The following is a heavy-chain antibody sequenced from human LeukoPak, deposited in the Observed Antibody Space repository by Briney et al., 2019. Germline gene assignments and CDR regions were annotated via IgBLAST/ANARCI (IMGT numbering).Heavy chain of an antibody. CDR1: GGTFSSYA. D-gene: IGHD5-18*01. CDR3: ARGGWDTAMVTNWFDP. Sequence: AASVKVSCKASGGTFSSYAISWVRQAPGQGLEWMGRINPNSGGTNYAQKFQGRVTMTRDTSISTACMELSRLRSDDTAVYYCARGGWDTAMVTNWFDPWGQGTLVTVSS. V-gene: IGHV1-2*06. CDR2: INPNSGGT. J-gene: IGHJ5*02.